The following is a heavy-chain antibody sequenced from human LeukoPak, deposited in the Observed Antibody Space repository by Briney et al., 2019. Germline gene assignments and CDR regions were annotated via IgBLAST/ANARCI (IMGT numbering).Heavy chain of an antibody. J-gene: IGHJ3*02. V-gene: IGHV2-70*04. Sequence: SGPTLVNPTQPLTLTCTFSGISLSTSGMRVTWIRQPPGKALEWLARIDWDDHKFYTPSLRTRLTISKDTPKNQVVLTMTDMDPVDTATYYCARVFYYDYIGDAFDIWGQGTLVTVSS. CDR1: GISLSTSGMR. CDR2: IDWDDHK. D-gene: IGHD3-22*01. CDR3: ARVFYYDYIGDAFDI.